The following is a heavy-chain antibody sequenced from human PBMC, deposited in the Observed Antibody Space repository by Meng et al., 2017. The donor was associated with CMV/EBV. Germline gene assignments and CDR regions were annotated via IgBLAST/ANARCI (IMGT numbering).Heavy chain of an antibody. Sequence: QITLKGCGPQLLKPTQPPRLTSPFSGFSLSTGGVGVGWIRQPPGKALEWLALIYWDDDKRYSPSLKSRLTITKDTSKNQVVLTMTNMDPVDTATYYCAHRLASAGWLQLPFDYWGQGTLVTVSS. CDR3: AHRLASAGWLQLPFDY. CDR1: GFSLSTGGVG. D-gene: IGHD5-24*01. J-gene: IGHJ4*02. CDR2: IYWDDDK. V-gene: IGHV2-5*02.